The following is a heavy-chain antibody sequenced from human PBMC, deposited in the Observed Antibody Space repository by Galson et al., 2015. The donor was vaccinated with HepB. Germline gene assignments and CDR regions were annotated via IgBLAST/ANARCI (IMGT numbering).Heavy chain of an antibody. D-gene: IGHD5-18*01. J-gene: IGHJ4*02. V-gene: IGHV3-23*01. CDR3: AKLGAIQLWFMALFDY. CDR1: GFTFSSYA. CDR2: ISGGGFDT. Sequence: SLRLSCAASGFTFSSYAMSWVRQAPGKGLEWVSAISGGGFDTYYADSVKGRFTIYRDNSKNTLYLQMNTLRAEDTALYYCAKLGAIQLWFMALFDYWGQGTLVTVSS.